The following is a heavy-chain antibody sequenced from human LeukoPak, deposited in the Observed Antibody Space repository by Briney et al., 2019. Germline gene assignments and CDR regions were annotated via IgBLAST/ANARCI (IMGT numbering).Heavy chain of an antibody. Sequence: SETLSLTCTVSGGSISSYYWSWIRQPPGKGLEWIGYIYYSGSTNYNPSLKSRVTTSVDTSKNQFSLKLSSVTAADTAVYYCARDSAEYSSSPDAFDIWGQGTMVTVSS. CDR1: GGSISSYY. V-gene: IGHV4-59*01. J-gene: IGHJ3*02. CDR2: IYYSGST. CDR3: ARDSAEYSSSPDAFDI. D-gene: IGHD6-6*01.